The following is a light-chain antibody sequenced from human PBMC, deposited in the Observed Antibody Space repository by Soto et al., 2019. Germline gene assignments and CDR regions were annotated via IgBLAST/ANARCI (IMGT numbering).Light chain of an antibody. CDR1: QSVSSN. CDR2: GAS. J-gene: IGKJ2*01. Sequence: EIVMTQSPATLSLSPGERATLSCRASQSVSSNFAWYQQKPGQAPRLLIYGASTRATGIPAWFSGSGSGTEFTLTITILQSEDFAVYYCQQHNNWPPYTFGQGTKLEIK. V-gene: IGKV3-15*01. CDR3: QQHNNWPPYT.